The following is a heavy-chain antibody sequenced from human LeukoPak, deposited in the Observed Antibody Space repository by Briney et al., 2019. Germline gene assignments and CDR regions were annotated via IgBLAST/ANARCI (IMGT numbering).Heavy chain of an antibody. D-gene: IGHD3-22*01. CDR1: GGSISSSSYY. CDR3: ARQRNAYYYYDSSGTGVGWFDP. V-gene: IGHV4-39*01. CDR2: IYYSGST. J-gene: IGHJ5*02. Sequence: SETLSLTCTVSGGSISSSSYYWGWIRQPPGKGLEWIGSIYYSGSTYYNPSLKSRVTISVDTSKNQFSLKLSSVTAADTAVYYCARQRNAYYYYDSSGTGVGWFDPGAREPWSPSPQ.